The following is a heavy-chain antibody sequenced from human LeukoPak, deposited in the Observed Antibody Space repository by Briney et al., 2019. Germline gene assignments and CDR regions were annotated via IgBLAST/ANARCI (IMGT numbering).Heavy chain of an antibody. CDR2: LTTDGGST. D-gene: IGHD4-23*01. CDR1: GFTFRNYD. V-gene: IGHV3-23*01. Sequence: GGSLRLSCAASGFTFRNYDMSWVRQAPGKGLEWVSSLTTDGGSTEYTDSVKGRFTISRDNSKNTLSLQMNSLRAEDTAVYYCARSLVRWAFDYWGQGTLVTASS. CDR3: ARSLVRWAFDY. J-gene: IGHJ4*02.